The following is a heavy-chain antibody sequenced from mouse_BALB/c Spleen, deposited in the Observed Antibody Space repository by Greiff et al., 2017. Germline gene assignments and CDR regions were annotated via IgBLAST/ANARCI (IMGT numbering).Heavy chain of an antibody. D-gene: IGHD1-1*01. Sequence: EVQLVESGGGLVKPGGSLKLSCAASGFTFSSYTMSWVRQTPEKRLEWVATISSGGSYTYYPDSVKGRFTISRDNAKNTLYLQMSSLKSEDTAMYYCTRDYYGSSYGVFYYAMDYWGQGTSVTVSS. V-gene: IGHV5-6-4*01. CDR3: TRDYYGSSYGVFYYAMDY. J-gene: IGHJ4*01. CDR2: ISSGGSYT. CDR1: GFTFSSYT.